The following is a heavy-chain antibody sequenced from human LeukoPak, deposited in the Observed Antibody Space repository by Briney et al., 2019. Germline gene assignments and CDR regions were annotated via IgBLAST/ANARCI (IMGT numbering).Heavy chain of an antibody. V-gene: IGHV3-9*01. Sequence: GRSLRLSCAASGFTFDDYAMHWVRQAPGKGLGWVSGISWNSGSIGYADSVKGRFTISRDNAKNSLYLQMNSLRAEDTALYYCAKEVEGDSYYFDYWGQGTLVTVSS. CDR3: AKEVEGDSYYFDY. D-gene: IGHD2-21*02. J-gene: IGHJ4*02. CDR1: GFTFDDYA. CDR2: ISWNSGSI.